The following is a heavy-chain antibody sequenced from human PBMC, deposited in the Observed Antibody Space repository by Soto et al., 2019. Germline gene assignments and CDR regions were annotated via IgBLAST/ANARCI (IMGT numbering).Heavy chain of an antibody. D-gene: IGHD2-21*02. CDR3: EVTTGY. V-gene: IGHV1-8*02. J-gene: IGHJ4*02. CDR1: GDTFTSYS. CDR2: MSPDSGNA. Sequence: ASVKVSCKASGDTFTSYSISWVRQAAGQGLEYMGWMSPDSGNAGYAQQFQGRVTMTSNTSISTAYMELSGLRSEDTAVYFCEVTTGYWGQGTMVTVSS.